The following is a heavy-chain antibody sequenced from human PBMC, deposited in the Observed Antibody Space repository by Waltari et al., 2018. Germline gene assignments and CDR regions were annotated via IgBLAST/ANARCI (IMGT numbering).Heavy chain of an antibody. CDR1: GYTFTSYD. D-gene: IGHD1-26*01. V-gene: IGHV1-8*03. CDR3: ARDPTPDSGYDYYYMDV. Sequence: QVQLVQSGAEVKKPGASVKVSCKASGYTFTSYDINWVRQATGQGLEWMGWMNPNSGNTGYAQKFQGRVTITRDTSISTAYMELSSLRSEDTAVYYWARDPTPDSGYDYYYMDVWGKGTTVTGSS. CDR2: MNPNSGNT. J-gene: IGHJ6*03.